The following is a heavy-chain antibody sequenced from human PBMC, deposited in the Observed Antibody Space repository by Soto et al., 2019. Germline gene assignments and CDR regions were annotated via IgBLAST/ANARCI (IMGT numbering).Heavy chain of an antibody. CDR3: ARESGTANTFDI. V-gene: IGHV3-48*02. D-gene: IGHD3-10*01. J-gene: IGHJ3*02. CDR2: ISSSSSTI. Sequence: GGSLRLSCAASGFTFSTYSMNWVRQAPGKGLEWVSYISSSSSTIHYADSVKGRFTISRDNGKNSLYVQMNSLRDEDTAVYYCARESGTANTFDIWGQGTMVTVSS. CDR1: GFTFSTYS.